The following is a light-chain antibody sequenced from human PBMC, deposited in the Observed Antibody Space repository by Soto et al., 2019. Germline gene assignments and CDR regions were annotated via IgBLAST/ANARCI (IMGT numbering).Light chain of an antibody. Sequence: ETVMTQSPATLSVSPGERATLSCRASQSVSSNLAWYQQKPGQAPRLLIYDTSTRATGIPARFSGSGSGTEFTLTISSLQSEDFAVYYCQHYNNWPPITFGQGTRLEIK. J-gene: IGKJ5*01. CDR2: DTS. CDR1: QSVSSN. CDR3: QHYNNWPPIT. V-gene: IGKV3-15*01.